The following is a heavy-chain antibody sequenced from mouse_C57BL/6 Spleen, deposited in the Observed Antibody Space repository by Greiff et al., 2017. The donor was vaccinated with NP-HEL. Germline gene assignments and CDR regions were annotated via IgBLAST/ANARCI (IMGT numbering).Heavy chain of an antibody. V-gene: IGHV5-16*01. CDR2: INYDGSST. CDR3: ARDRGNHYAMDY. Sequence: EVKLMESEGGLVQPGSSMKLSCTASGFTFSDYYMAWVRQVPEKGLEWVANINYDGSSTYYLDSLKSRFIISRDNAKNILYLQMSSLKSEDTATYYCARDRGNHYAMDYWGQGTSVTVSS. CDR1: GFTFSDYY. D-gene: IGHD3-1*01. J-gene: IGHJ4*01.